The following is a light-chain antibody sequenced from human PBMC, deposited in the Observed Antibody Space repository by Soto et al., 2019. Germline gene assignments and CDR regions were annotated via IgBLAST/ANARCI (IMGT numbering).Light chain of an antibody. CDR1: QTISSW. V-gene: IGKV1-5*03. Sequence: DIQRTPSPSPLSGSVGDRVTLTCRASQTISSWLSWYQQKTGKAPQLLIYKASTLKSGVPSRFSRSGSGTEFTLTISSLHPDDLATYDCQQYDNYPLTFGRRNKGDIK. CDR3: QQYDNYPLT. CDR2: KAS. J-gene: IGKJ4*01.